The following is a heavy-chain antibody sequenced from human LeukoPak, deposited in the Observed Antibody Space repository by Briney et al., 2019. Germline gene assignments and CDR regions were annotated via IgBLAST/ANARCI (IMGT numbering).Heavy chain of an antibody. CDR3: AKGPGAGGNTWYYFDY. J-gene: IGHJ4*02. CDR2: ISYDGSNK. CDR1: GFTFSSYG. Sequence: PGRSLRLSCAASGFTFSSYGMHWVRQAPGKGLEWVAVISYDGSNKYYADSVKGRFTISTDNSKTTLYLQMNSLRADDTAVYYCAKGPGAGGNTWYYFDYWGQGTLVTVSS. V-gene: IGHV3-30*18. D-gene: IGHD6-13*01.